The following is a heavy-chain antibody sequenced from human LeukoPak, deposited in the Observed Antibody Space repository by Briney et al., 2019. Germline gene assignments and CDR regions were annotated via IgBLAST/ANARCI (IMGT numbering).Heavy chain of an antibody. V-gene: IGHV1-69*13. CDR1: GGTFSSYA. D-gene: IGHD2-2*01. J-gene: IGHJ4*02. Sequence: ASVKVSCKASGGTFSSYAISWVRQAPGQGLEWMGGIIPIFGTANYAQKFQGRVTITADESTSTAYMELSSLRSEDTAVYYCARAWGRYCSSTSCYLGGYWGQGTLVTVSS. CDR3: ARAWGRYCSSTSCYLGGY. CDR2: IIPIFGTA.